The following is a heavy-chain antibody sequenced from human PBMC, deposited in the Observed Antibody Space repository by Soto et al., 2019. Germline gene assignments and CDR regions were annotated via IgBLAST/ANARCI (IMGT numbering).Heavy chain of an antibody. J-gene: IGHJ4*02. CDR1: GYTFTSYA. CDR3: ARDPNWRYCSSTSCPASGY. V-gene: IGHV1-3*01. CDR2: INAGNGNT. D-gene: IGHD2-2*01. Sequence: GASVKVSCKASGYTFTSYAMHWVRQAPGQRLEWMGWINAGNGNTKYSQKFQGRVTITRDTSASTAYMELSSLRSEDTAVYYCARDPNWRYCSSTSCPASGYWGQGTLVTVSS.